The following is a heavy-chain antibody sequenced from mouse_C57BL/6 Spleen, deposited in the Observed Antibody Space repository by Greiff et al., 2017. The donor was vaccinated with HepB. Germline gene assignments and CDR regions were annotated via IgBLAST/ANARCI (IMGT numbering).Heavy chain of an antibody. CDR1: GYTFTSYW. CDR2: IHPNSGST. J-gene: IGHJ4*01. CDR3: ARSAYYSTPAMDY. V-gene: IGHV1-64*01. Sequence: QVQLQQPGAELVKPGASVKLSCKASGYTFTSYWMHWVKQRPGQGLEWIGMIHPNSGSTNYNEKFKSKATLTVDKSSSTAYMQLSSLTSEDSAVYYCARSAYYSTPAMDYWGQGTSVTVSS. D-gene: IGHD2-5*01.